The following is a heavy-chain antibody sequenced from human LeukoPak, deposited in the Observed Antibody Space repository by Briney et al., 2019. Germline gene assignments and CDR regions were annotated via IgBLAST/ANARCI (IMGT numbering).Heavy chain of an antibody. D-gene: IGHD3-22*01. J-gene: IGHJ1*01. CDR3: ARTLGYYDSSGYYHRGYFQH. Sequence: LRRTLSLTCAVSGGSISSSNWWSWVRQPPGKGLEWIGEIYHSGSTNYNPSLKSRVTISVDKSKNQFSLKLSSVTAADMAVYYCARTLGYYDSSGYYHRGYFQHWGQGTLVTVSS. V-gene: IGHV4-4*02. CDR2: IYHSGST. CDR1: GGSISSSNW.